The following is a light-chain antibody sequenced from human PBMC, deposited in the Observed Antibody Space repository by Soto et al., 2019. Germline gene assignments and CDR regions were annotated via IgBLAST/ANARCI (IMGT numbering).Light chain of an antibody. CDR3: SSHAGINNVV. Sequence: QSALTQPPSASGSPGQSVTISCTGTSSDVGGYNYVSWYQQHPGKAPRLMVYEVTKRPSGVPARFSGSKSGNTAFLTVSGLQAEDEADYYCSSHAGINNVVFGGGTKLTVL. J-gene: IGLJ3*02. CDR1: SSDVGGYNY. CDR2: EVT. V-gene: IGLV2-8*01.